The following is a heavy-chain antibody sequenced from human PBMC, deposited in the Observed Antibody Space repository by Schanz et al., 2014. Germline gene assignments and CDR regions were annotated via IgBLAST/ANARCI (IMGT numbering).Heavy chain of an antibody. CDR2: ISGSGGST. Sequence: EVQLVESGGGLVQSGGSLRLSCAASGFTFSSYWMHWVRQAPGKGLAWVSAISGSGGSTYYADSVKGRFTISRDNSNHTLYLQMNSLRADDTAVYYCAKELYSGSHYGWFDPWGQGTLVTVSS. V-gene: IGHV3-23*04. J-gene: IGHJ5*02. CDR3: AKELYSGSHYGWFDP. CDR1: GFTFSSYW. D-gene: IGHD1-26*01.